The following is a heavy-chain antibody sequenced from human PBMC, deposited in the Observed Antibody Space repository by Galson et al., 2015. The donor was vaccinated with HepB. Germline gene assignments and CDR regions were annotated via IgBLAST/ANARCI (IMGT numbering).Heavy chain of an antibody. V-gene: IGHV1-18*01. CDR1: GYTFTSYG. CDR3: AREGYSSGWPYYFDY. CDR2: ISAYNGNT. D-gene: IGHD6-19*01. J-gene: IGHJ4*02. Sequence: SVKVSCKASGYTFTSYGISWVRQAPGQGLEWMGWISAYNGNTNYAQKLQGRVTMTTDTSTSTAYMELRSLRSDDTAVYYCAREGYSSGWPYYFDYWGQGTLVTVSS.